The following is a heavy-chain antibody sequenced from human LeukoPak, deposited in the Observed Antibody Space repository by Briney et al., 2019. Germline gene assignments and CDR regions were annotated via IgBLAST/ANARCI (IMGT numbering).Heavy chain of an antibody. J-gene: IGHJ4*02. D-gene: IGHD1-26*01. Sequence: GRSLRLSCAASGFTFSSYGMHWVRRAPGKGLEWVAVISYDGSNKYYADSVKGRFTISRDNSKNTLYLQMNSLRAEDTAVYYCAKESGPYYFDYWGQGTLVTVSS. CDR2: ISYDGSNK. CDR1: GFTFSSYG. V-gene: IGHV3-30*18. CDR3: AKESGPYYFDY.